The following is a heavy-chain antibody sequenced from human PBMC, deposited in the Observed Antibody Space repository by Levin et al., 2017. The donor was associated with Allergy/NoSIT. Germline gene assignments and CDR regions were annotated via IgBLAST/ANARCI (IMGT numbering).Heavy chain of an antibody. J-gene: IGHJ4*02. Sequence: ASVKVSCKAAGYTFTDYYMHWVRQAPGQGLEWMGWVNCNSGDTHYAQKFQGRVTMTRDTSITTAYIELSSLRSDATALYYCARNDCGEYVQKFGYWGQGTLVPVSS. CDR1: GYTFTDYY. CDR2: VNCNSGDT. CDR3: ARNDCGEYVQKFGY. V-gene: IGHV1-2*02. D-gene: IGHD4-17*01.